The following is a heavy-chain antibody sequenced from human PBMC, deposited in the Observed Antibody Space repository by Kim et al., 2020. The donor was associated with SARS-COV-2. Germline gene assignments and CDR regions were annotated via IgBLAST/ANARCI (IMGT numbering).Heavy chain of an antibody. CDR3: ARDNGGGYFDY. J-gene: IGHJ4*02. Sequence: TTYAPPLKSRVTLSVATSKNQFSLKLSSGAAADTAVYYCARDNGGGYFDYWGQGTLVTVSS. V-gene: IGHV4-59*01. D-gene: IGHD3-10*01. CDR2: T.